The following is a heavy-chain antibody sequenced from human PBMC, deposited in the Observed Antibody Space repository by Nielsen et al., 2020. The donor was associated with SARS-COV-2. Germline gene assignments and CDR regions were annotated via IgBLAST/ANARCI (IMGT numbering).Heavy chain of an antibody. CDR3: ARDWDYYDSSGYYWDAFDI. D-gene: IGHD3-22*01. CDR2: IRSKANSYAT. J-gene: IGHJ3*02. V-gene: IGHV3-73*01. Sequence: GGSLRLSCAASGFTFSGSAMHWVRQASGKGLEWVGRIRSKANSYATAYAASVKGRFTISRDNAKNSLYLQMNSLRAEDTAVYYCARDWDYYDSSGYYWDAFDIWGQGTMVTVSS. CDR1: GFTFSGSA.